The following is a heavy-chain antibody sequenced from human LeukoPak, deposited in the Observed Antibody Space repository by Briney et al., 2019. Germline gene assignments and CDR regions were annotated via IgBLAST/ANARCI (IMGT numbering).Heavy chain of an antibody. CDR1: GFTFSSYG. D-gene: IGHD3-10*01. CDR2: ISGSGGST. CDR3: AKIGTPYYGSGNAFDY. Sequence: PGGSLRLSCAASGFTFSSYGMSWVRQAPGKGLEWVSAISGSGGSTYYADSVKGRFTISRDNSKNTLYLQMNSLRAEDTAVYYCAKIGTPYYGSGNAFDYWGQGTLVTVSS. J-gene: IGHJ4*02. V-gene: IGHV3-23*01.